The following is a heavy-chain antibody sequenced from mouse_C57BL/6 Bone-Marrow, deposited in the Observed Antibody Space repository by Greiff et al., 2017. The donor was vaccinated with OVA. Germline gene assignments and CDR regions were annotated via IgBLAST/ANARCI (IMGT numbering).Heavy chain of an antibody. J-gene: IGHJ1*03. Sequence: QVQLQQSGPELVKPGASVKISCKASGYTFTDYYINWVKQRPGQGLEWIGWIFPGSGSTYYNEKFKGKATLTVDKSSSTAYMLLSSLTSEDSAVYFCAIVTFYYGSSYGYFDVWGTGTTVTVSS. CDR1: GYTFTDYY. CDR2: IFPGSGST. CDR3: AIVTFYYGSSYGYFDV. D-gene: IGHD1-1*01. V-gene: IGHV1-75*01.